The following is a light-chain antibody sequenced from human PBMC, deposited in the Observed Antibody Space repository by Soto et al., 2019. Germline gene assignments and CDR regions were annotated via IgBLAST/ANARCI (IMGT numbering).Light chain of an antibody. Sequence: QSVLTQPASVSGSPGQSITISCTGTSSDVGGYNYVSWYQQHPGKAPKLMIYDVSNRPSGVSNRFSGSKSGNTVSLTISGLQAEDEADYYCSSYTSSSTLGVFGTGTKVTVL. CDR1: SSDVGGYNY. V-gene: IGLV2-14*01. CDR2: DVS. J-gene: IGLJ1*01. CDR3: SSYTSSSTLGV.